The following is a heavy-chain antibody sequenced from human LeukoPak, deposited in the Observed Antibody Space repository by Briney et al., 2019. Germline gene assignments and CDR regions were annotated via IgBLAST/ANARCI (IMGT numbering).Heavy chain of an antibody. CDR3: AKGHGGSTWYMGGDY. V-gene: IGHV3-23*01. CDR1: GFTFNNYA. J-gene: IGHJ4*02. CDR2: FVGGDTT. Sequence: PGGSLRLSCAASGFTFNNYAASWVRQAPGKGLEWVSAFVGGDTTYYADSVKGRFTISRDNSRNTPYLQMNTLRAEDTAVYYCAKGHGGSTWYMGGDYWGQGTLVTVSS. D-gene: IGHD6-13*01.